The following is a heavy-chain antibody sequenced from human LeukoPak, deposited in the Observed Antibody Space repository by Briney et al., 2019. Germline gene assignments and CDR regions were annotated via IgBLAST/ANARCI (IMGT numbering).Heavy chain of an antibody. CDR1: GYTFTSYD. D-gene: IGHD4-11*01. J-gene: IGHJ5*02. CDR3: ARDSYLGYSNYGWFDP. V-gene: IGHV1-18*01. Sequence: ASVKVSCKASGYTFTSYDINWVRQATGQGLEWMGWMNPNSGNTNYAQKLQGRVTMTTDTSTSTAYMELRSLRSDDTAVYYCARDSYLGYSNYGWFDPWGQGTLVTVSS. CDR2: MNPNSGNT.